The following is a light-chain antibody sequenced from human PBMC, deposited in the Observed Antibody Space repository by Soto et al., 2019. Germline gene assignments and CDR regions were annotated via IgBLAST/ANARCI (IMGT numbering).Light chain of an antibody. CDR3: QYYGASPPFT. V-gene: IGKV3-20*01. J-gene: IGKJ3*01. Sequence: EIVLTQAPGTMSLSPGERATLSCRASQSVSSNSLAWYQQKLGQAPRLLLYAASSRATDIPYRFTGIGSGTDFTLNISRLEPEDCAVYYCQYYGASPPFTFGPGTKVDIK. CDR2: AAS. CDR1: QSVSSNS.